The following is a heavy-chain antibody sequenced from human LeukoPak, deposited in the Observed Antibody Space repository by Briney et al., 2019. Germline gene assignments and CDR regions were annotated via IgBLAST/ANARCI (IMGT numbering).Heavy chain of an antibody. CDR2: IYHSGST. CDR1: GGSISSGGYS. D-gene: IGHD1/OR15-1a*01. Sequence: SQTLSLTCAVSGGSISSGGYSWSWIRQPPVKGLEWIGYIYHSGSTYYNPSLKSRVTISVDRSKNQFSLKLSSVTAADTAVYYCARAGLTIFDYWGQGTLVTVSS. CDR3: ARAGLTIFDY. V-gene: IGHV4-30-2*01. J-gene: IGHJ4*02.